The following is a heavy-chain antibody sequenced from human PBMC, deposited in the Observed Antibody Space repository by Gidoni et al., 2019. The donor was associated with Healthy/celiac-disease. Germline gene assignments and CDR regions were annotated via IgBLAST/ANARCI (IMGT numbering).Heavy chain of an antibody. J-gene: IGHJ3*02. CDR1: GRSLCRYY. Sequence: QVPLQQCGAGLLLPSATLSPPRSLYGRSLCRYYWCWIRQPTGKRLEWIGEVNHSGSTNHHPSLKNGVTISVDTTRNQFSLKLSSVTAADTAVYYCARITMVRGVIIGDAFDIWGQGTMVTVSS. CDR2: VNHSGST. V-gene: IGHV4-34*01. D-gene: IGHD3-10*01. CDR3: ARITMVRGVIIGDAFDI.